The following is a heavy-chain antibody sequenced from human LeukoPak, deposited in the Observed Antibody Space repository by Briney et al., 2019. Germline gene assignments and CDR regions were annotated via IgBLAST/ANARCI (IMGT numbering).Heavy chain of an antibody. D-gene: IGHD1-7*01. J-gene: IGHJ4*02. CDR2: IKSKTDGGTT. Sequence: GGSLRLSCAASGFTFSNAWMSWVRQAPGKGLEWVGRIKSKTDGGTTDYAAPGKGRFTISRDDSKNTLYLQMNSLKTEDTAVYYCTTPYNWNSAGAFDYWGQGTLVTVSS. CDR3: TTPYNWNSAGAFDY. CDR1: GFTFSNAW. V-gene: IGHV3-15*01.